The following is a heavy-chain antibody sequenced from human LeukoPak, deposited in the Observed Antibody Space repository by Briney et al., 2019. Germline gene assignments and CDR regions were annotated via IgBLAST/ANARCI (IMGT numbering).Heavy chain of an antibody. Sequence: GGSLRLSCAASGITVSRNYMHWVRQAPGKGLEWVSVIYSGETTHYADSVKGRFSISRDNSKNTLYLQMNNLRVEDTAVYYCARDLAYGDYIYDYWGQGTLVTVSS. CDR1: GITVSRNY. D-gene: IGHD4-17*01. CDR3: ARDLAYGDYIYDY. J-gene: IGHJ4*02. CDR2: IYSGETT. V-gene: IGHV3-66*01.